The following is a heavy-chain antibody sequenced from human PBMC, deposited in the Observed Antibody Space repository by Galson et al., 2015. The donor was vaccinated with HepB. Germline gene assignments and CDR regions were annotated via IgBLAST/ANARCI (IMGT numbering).Heavy chain of an antibody. CDR3: ARRWNTMVRGVIPWGYFDL. CDR1: GGTFSSYA. Sequence: SVKVSCKASGGTFSSYAISWVRQAPGQGLEWVGGIIPIFGTANYAQKFQGRVTITADESTSTAYMELSSLRSEDTAVYYCARRWNTMVRGVIPWGYFDLWGRGTLVTVSS. CDR2: IIPIFGTA. J-gene: IGHJ2*01. V-gene: IGHV1-69*13. D-gene: IGHD3-10*01.